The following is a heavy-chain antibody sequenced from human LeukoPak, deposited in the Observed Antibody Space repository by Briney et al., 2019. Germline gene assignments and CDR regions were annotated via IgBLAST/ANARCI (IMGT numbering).Heavy chain of an antibody. V-gene: IGHV3-73*01. CDR2: IRSKANSYAT. Sequence: PGGPLRLSCAASGFTFSGSAMHWVRQASGKGLEWVGRIRSKANSYATAYAASVKGRFTISRDDSKNTAYLQMNSLKTEDTAVYYCTSRGYYYDSSGYLDYWGQGTLVTVSS. J-gene: IGHJ4*02. CDR1: GFTFSGSA. D-gene: IGHD3-22*01. CDR3: TSRGYYYDSSGYLDY.